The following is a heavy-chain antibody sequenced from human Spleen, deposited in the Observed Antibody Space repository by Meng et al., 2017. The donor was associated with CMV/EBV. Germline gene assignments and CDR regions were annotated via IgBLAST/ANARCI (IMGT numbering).Heavy chain of an antibody. CDR3: ARQGARKNWFDP. V-gene: IGHV4-34*01. J-gene: IGHJ5*02. CDR2: INHSGST. Sequence: SETLSLTCTVYGGSFSAYYWSWIRQPPGKGLEWIGEINHSGSTNYNPSLKSRITISVDTSKNQFSLEMTSMTAADTAVYYCARQGARKNWFDPWGQGTLVTVSS. CDR1: GGSFSAYY. D-gene: IGHD2/OR15-2a*01.